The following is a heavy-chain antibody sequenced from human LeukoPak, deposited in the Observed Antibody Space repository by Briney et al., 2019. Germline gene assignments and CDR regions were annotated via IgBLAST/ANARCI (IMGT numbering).Heavy chain of an antibody. Sequence: NPSETLSLTCTVSGGSISSYYWSWIRQPPGKGLEWIGYIYYSGSTNYNPSLKSRVTISVDTSKNQFSLKLSSVTAADTAVYYCARDELGWTFDYWGQGTLVTVSS. CDR1: GGSISSYY. V-gene: IGHV4-59*01. J-gene: IGHJ4*02. CDR3: ARDELGWTFDY. CDR2: IYYSGST. D-gene: IGHD6-19*01.